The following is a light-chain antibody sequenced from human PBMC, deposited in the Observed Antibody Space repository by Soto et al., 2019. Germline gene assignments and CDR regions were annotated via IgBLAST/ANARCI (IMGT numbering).Light chain of an antibody. CDR3: SSYAGTNNYV. J-gene: IGLJ1*01. CDR1: SNDVGIYNY. Sequence: QSVLTQPASVSGSPGQSITISCTGTSNDVGIYNYVSWYQQHPGKAPKLMIYEVTNRPSDIPDRFSGSKSGNTASLTVSGLQAEDEADYYCSSYAGTNNYVFGTGTKLTVL. CDR2: EVT. V-gene: IGLV2-8*01.